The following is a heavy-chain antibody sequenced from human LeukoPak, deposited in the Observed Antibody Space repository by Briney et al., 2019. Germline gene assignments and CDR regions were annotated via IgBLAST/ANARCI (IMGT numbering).Heavy chain of an antibody. J-gene: IGHJ4*02. CDR1: GFTFSSYW. D-gene: IGHD2-21*01. V-gene: IGHV3-7*01. CDR3: ARKMWPGYYFDY. Sequence: PGGSLRLCCAASGFTFSSYWMSLVRQAPGKGLEWVANIKQDGSEKYYVDSVKGRFTISRDNAKNSLYLQMNSLRAEDTAVYYCARKMWPGYYFDYWGQGTLVTVSS. CDR2: IKQDGSEK.